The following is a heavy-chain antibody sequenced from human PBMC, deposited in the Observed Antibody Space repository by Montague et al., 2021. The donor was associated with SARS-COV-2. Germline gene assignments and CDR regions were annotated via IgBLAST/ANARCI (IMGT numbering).Heavy chain of an antibody. CDR3: ARNAYNHYGLDV. V-gene: IGHV4-59*08. CDR2: IDDSGTT. J-gene: IGHJ6*02. Sequence: SETLSLTCSVSGGSLSTYYWSWIRQPPGKGLEWIGYIDDSGTTRXXPSLRGRATISLDLSKNQFSLDLNSVTAADTAVYYCARNAYNHYGLDVWGQGTTVTVSS. CDR1: GGSLSTYY.